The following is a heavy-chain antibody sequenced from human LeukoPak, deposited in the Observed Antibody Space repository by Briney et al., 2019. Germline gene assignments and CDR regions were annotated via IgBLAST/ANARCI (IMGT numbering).Heavy chain of an antibody. Sequence: SETLSLTCAVYGGSFSGYYWSWIRQPPGKGLEWIGENNYSGSTNYNPSLKSRVTISVDTSKNQFSLKLSSVTAADTAVYYRASKGGYCSGGSCSRPYYYYGMDVWGKGTTVTVSS. CDR2: NNYSGST. V-gene: IGHV4-34*01. CDR3: ASKGGYCSGGSCSRPYYYYGMDV. D-gene: IGHD2-15*01. J-gene: IGHJ6*04. CDR1: GGSFSGYY.